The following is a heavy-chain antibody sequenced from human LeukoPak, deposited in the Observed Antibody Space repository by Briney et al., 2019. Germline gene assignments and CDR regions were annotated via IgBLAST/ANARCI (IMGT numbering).Heavy chain of an antibody. CDR3: ARLTTVMDLDY. D-gene: IGHD4-11*01. CDR2: IIPIFGTA. V-gene: IGHV1-69*06. J-gene: IGHJ4*02. Sequence: GSSVKVSCKASGGTFSSYAISWVRQAPGQGLEWMGGIIPIFGTANYAQKFQGSVTITADKSTSTAYMELSSLRSEDTAVYYCARLTTVMDLDYWGQGTLVTVSS. CDR1: GGTFSSYA.